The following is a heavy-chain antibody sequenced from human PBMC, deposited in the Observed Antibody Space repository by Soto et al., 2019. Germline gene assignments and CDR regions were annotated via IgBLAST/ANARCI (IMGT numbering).Heavy chain of an antibody. CDR1: GFTFSSYA. Sequence: HPGGSLRLSCAASGFTFSSYAMHWVRQAPGKGLEYVSAISSNGGSTYYANSVKGRFTISRDNSKNTLYLQMGSLRAEDMAVYYCARFPKGSTNLDYWGQGTLVTASS. CDR2: ISSNGGST. V-gene: IGHV3-64*01. D-gene: IGHD5-12*01. J-gene: IGHJ4*02. CDR3: ARFPKGSTNLDY.